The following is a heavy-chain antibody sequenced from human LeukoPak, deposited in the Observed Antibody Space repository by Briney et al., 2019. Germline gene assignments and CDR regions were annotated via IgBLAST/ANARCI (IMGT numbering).Heavy chain of an antibody. CDR2: ISQDGSEK. Sequence: GGSLRLSCAASGFTCSSYWMSWVRQAPGKGLEWVGQISQDGSEKYYVDSVRGRFTFSRDNAKNSLYLQMNSLRAEDTAVYYCARDSSGTTFDYWGQGTLVTVSS. CDR1: GFTCSSYW. J-gene: IGHJ4*02. V-gene: IGHV3-7*01. D-gene: IGHD1-7*01. CDR3: ARDSSGTTFDY.